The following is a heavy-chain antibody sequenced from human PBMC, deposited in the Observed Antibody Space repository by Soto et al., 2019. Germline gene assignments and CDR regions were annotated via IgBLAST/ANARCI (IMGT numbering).Heavy chain of an antibody. J-gene: IGHJ4*02. CDR2: I. D-gene: IGHD5-18*01. V-gene: IGHV3-21*01. CDR1: GFTFSSYS. CDR3: ARDQPGYSYGYGLGY. Sequence: EVQLVESGGGLVKPGGSLRLSCAASGFTFSSYSMNWVRQAPGKGLEWVSSIYYADSVKGRFTISRDNAKNSQYLQMNSLRAEDTAVYYCARDQPGYSYGYGLGYWGQGTLVTVSS.